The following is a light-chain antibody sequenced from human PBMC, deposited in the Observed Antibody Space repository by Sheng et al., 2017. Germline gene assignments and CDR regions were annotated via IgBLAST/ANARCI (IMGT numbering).Light chain of an antibody. J-gene: IGKJ1*01. CDR3: QQSYSTPTWT. V-gene: IGKV1-39*01. CDR2: STS. CDR1: QIVSTS. Sequence: DIQMTQSPSTLSASVGDSVTITCRASQIVSTSLAWYQQKPGRAPKLLLFSTSKLQSGVPSRFSGSGSGTDFSLTISSLQPEDFATYYCQQSYSTPTWTFGPGTKVDIK.